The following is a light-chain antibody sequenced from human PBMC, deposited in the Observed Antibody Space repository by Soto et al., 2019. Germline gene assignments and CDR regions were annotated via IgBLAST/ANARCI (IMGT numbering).Light chain of an antibody. V-gene: IGKV1-5*01. J-gene: IGKJ2*01. CDR2: DAS. CDR1: QSIGAS. Sequence: DIQMTQSPSTLSASVGDRVTITCRATQSIGASLAWYQQQPGKGPKLLIYDASTLETGVPTRFSGSGSGTEFTVTISSLQPDDFASYHCQQYTRYPYTFGQGTKLMI. CDR3: QQYTRYPYT.